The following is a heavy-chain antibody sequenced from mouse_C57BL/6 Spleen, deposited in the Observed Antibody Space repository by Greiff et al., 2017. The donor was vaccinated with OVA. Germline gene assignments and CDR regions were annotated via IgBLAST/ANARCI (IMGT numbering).Heavy chain of an antibody. Sequence: QVQLQQPGAELVKPGASVKMSCKASGYTFTSYWITWVKQRPGQGLEWIGDIYPGSGSTNYNEKFKSKATLTVDTSSSTAYMQLSSLTSEDSAVYYCARGAEDYDVVDYWGQGTTLTVSS. CDR1: GYTFTSYW. J-gene: IGHJ2*01. D-gene: IGHD2-4*01. CDR3: ARGAEDYDVVDY. CDR2: IYPGSGST. V-gene: IGHV1-55*01.